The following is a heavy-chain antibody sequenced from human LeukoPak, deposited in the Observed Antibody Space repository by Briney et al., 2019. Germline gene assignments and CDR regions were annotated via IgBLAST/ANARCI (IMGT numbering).Heavy chain of an antibody. D-gene: IGHD6-13*01. V-gene: IGHV3-30*02. CDR2: IRYDGSNK. CDR3: AKDQEADSSPFDY. CDR1: GFTFSSYG. J-gene: IGHJ4*02. Sequence: GGSLRLSCAASGFTFSSYGMHWVRQAPGKGLEWAAFIRYDGSNKYYADSVKGRFTISRDNSKNTLYLQMNSLRAEDTAVYYCAKDQEADSSPFDYWGQGTLVTVSS.